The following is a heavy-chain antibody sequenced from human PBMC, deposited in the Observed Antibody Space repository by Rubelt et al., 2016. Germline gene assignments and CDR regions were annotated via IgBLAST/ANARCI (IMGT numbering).Heavy chain of an antibody. J-gene: IGHJ1*01. D-gene: IGHD1-26*01. CDR1: GGSVISSDYY. V-gene: IGHV4-61*08. CDR2: SYYSGST. CDR3: ARMHTGPYLRNAEYFQP. Sequence: QVHLQESGPGLVKPSETLSLTCSVSGGSVISSDYYWSWIRQPPGKGLEWIGYSYYSGSTEYNPSLKSRVTISVDTSKNQFSLKLSSVTAADTALYYCARMHTGPYLRNAEYFQPWGPGTLVTVSS.